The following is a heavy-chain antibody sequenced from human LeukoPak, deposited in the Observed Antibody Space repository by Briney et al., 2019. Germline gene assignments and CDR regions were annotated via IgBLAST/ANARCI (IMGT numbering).Heavy chain of an antibody. Sequence: GGSLRLSCAASGFTFSNYGIHRVRQAPGKGLEWVGVIWHDGSNKYYGDSVKGRFTISRDNSKNTLYLQMSSLRVEDTAVYYCAKQTATYDLDYWGQGTLVTVSS. V-gene: IGHV3-33*03. D-gene: IGHD3-3*01. CDR1: GFTFSNYG. CDR2: IWHDGSNK. J-gene: IGHJ4*02. CDR3: AKQTATYDLDY.